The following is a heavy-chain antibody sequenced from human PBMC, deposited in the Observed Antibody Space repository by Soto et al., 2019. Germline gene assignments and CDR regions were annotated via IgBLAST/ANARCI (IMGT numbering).Heavy chain of an antibody. J-gene: IGHJ4*02. CDR3: ARDRSSSGWYSTPAFDY. Sequence: QVQLVESGGGVVQPGRSLRLSCAASGFTFSSYGMHWVRQAPGKGLEWVAVIWYDGSNKYYADSVKGRFTISRDNSKNMLYLQMNSLRAEDTAVYYCARDRSSSGWYSTPAFDYWGQGTLVTVSS. CDR2: IWYDGSNK. D-gene: IGHD6-19*01. V-gene: IGHV3-33*01. CDR1: GFTFSSYG.